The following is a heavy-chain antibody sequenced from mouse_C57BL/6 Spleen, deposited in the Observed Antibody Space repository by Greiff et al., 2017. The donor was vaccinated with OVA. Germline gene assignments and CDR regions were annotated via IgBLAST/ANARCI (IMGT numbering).Heavy chain of an antibody. D-gene: IGHD1-1*01. CDR3: ARRLLLAMDY. Sequence: EVQLQQSGPELVKPGASVKISCKASGYTFTDYYMNWVKQSHGKSLEWIGDINPNNGGTSYNQTFKGKATLTVDKSSSTAYMELRSLTSEDSAVYYCARRLLLAMDYWGQGTSVTVSS. V-gene: IGHV1-26*01. CDR2: INPNNGGT. J-gene: IGHJ4*01. CDR1: GYTFTDYY.